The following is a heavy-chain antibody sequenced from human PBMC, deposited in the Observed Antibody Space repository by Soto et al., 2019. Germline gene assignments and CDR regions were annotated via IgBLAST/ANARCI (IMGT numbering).Heavy chain of an antibody. D-gene: IGHD7-27*01. Sequence: GGSLRLSCAASGFTFSSSVMNWVRQAPGKGLEWVSSISVSGGSTFYTGSVKGRFTLSRDNSRNTLYLQMNSLRVDDTAVYYCTSLGQFDYWGQGALVTVSS. V-gene: IGHV3-23*01. CDR3: TSLGQFDY. CDR1: GFTFSSSV. J-gene: IGHJ4*02. CDR2: ISVSGGST.